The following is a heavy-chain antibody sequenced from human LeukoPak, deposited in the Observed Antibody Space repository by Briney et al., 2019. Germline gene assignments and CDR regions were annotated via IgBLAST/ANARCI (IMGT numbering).Heavy chain of an antibody. CDR1: GFTFSSYS. V-gene: IGHV3-21*06. CDR2: ISSSSSYI. J-gene: IGHJ4*02. Sequence: PGGSLRLSCAASGFTFSSYSMNWVRQAPGKGLEWVSSISSSSSYIYYADSVKGRFTISRDNAKNSLFLQVNSLRAEDTAVHYCVTESGWLFDFWGQGTLVTVSS. D-gene: IGHD6-19*01. CDR3: VTESGWLFDF.